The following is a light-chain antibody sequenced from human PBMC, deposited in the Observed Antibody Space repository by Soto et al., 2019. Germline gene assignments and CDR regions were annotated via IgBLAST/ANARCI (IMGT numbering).Light chain of an antibody. CDR2: EVS. Sequence: QSALTQPASVSGSPGQSITISCTGTSSDVGDYNFVSWYQHHPGKAPKLIIYEVSDRPSGVSNRFSGSKSGNTASLTISGLQAEDEADYYCSSYTRNSTWVFGGGTKVTVL. CDR1: SSDVGDYNF. CDR3: SSYTRNSTWV. J-gene: IGLJ3*02. V-gene: IGLV2-14*01.